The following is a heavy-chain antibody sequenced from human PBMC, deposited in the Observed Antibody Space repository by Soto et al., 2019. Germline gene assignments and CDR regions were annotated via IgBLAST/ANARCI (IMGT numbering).Heavy chain of an antibody. CDR3: ARSFGVAAGGPFDY. CDR2: INHSGST. CDR1: GGSFSGYY. J-gene: IGHJ4*02. Sequence: SETLSLTCAVYGGSFSGYYWSWIRQPPGKGLEWIGEINHSGSTNYNPSLKSRVTISVDTSKNQFSLKLSSVTAADTAVYYCARSFGVAAGGPFDYWGQRTLVTVSS. D-gene: IGHD6-13*01. V-gene: IGHV4-34*01.